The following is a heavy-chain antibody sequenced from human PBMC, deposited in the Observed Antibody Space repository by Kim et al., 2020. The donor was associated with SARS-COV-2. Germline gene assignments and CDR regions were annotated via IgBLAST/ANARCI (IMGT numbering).Heavy chain of an antibody. D-gene: IGHD3-10*01. CDR2: INPNSGGT. CDR1: GYTFTGYY. Sequence: ASVKVSCKASGYTFTGYYMHWVRQAPGQGLEWMGWINPNSGGTNYAQKFQGRVTMTRDTSISTAYMELSRLRSDDTAVYYCARDLPTLWFGELGGAFDIWGQGTMVTVSS. V-gene: IGHV1-2*02. J-gene: IGHJ3*02. CDR3: ARDLPTLWFGELGGAFDI.